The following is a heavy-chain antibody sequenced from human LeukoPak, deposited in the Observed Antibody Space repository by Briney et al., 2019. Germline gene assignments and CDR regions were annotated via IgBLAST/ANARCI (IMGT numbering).Heavy chain of an antibody. Sequence: SETLSLTCTVSGGSISSGGYYWSWIRQPPGKGLEWIGYIYHSGSIYYNPSLKSRVTISVDRSKNQFSLKLSSVTAADTAVYYCASIPVRYSSSGGGFDPWGQGTLVTVSS. CDR3: ASIPVRYSSSGGGFDP. J-gene: IGHJ5*02. CDR2: IYHSGSI. V-gene: IGHV4-30-2*01. CDR1: GGSISSGGYY. D-gene: IGHD6-6*01.